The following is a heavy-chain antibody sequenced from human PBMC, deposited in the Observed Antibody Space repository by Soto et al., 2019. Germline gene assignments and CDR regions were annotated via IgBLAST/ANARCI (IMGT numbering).Heavy chain of an antibody. D-gene: IGHD4-4*01. CDR1: GYSFTSYW. CDR3: ERHALDTVTTIDYGTDV. CDR2: IYPGDSDT. J-gene: IGHJ6*02. V-gene: IGHV5-51*01. Sequence: GESLKISCKGSGYSFTSYWIGWVRQMPGKGLEWMGIIYPGDSDTRYSPSFQGQVTISADKSISTAYLQWSSLKASDTAMYYCERHALDTVTTIDYGTDVWGQGTTVTASS.